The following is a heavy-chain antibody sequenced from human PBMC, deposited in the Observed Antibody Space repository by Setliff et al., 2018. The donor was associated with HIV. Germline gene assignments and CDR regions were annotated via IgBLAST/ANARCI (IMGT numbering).Heavy chain of an antibody. J-gene: IGHJ4*02. CDR2: INPSTVGT. D-gene: IGHD2-2*01. Sequence: ASVKVSCKATGYIFTAYYMHWVRQAPGQGLEWMGWINPSTVGTNYAQKFQGRVTMTRDTSISTAYMELSRLRSDDTAVYYCARAKSMLAAGRAAAYWGQGTLVTVS. CDR1: GYIFTAYY. V-gene: IGHV1-2*02. CDR3: ARAKSMLAAGRAAAY.